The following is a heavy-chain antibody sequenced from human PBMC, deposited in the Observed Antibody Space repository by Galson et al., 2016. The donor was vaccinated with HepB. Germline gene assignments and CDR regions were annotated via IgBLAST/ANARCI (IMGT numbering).Heavy chain of an antibody. CDR3: ARAEDCFGNCPQKYYLDS. Sequence: SLRLSCAASGFTFSTYSMNWVRLAPGKGLEWVSSTDSTSRYIYYADSVRGRFTISRDNDKKSLYLQMNSPSAEDTAGYDCARAEDCFGNCPQKYYLDSWGRGTLVTVSS. CDR2: TDSTSRYI. J-gene: IGHJ4*01. V-gene: IGHV3-21*04. D-gene: IGHD4-23*01. CDR1: GFTFSTYS.